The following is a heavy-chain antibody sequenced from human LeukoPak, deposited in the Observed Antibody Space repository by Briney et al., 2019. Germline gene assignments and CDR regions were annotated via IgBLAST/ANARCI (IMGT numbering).Heavy chain of an antibody. V-gene: IGHV1-2*02. J-gene: IGHJ5*02. Sequence: ASVKVSCKASGYTFTGYYMHWVRQAPGQGLERMGWINPNSGGTNYAQKFQGRVTMTRDTSISTAYMGLSRLRSDDTAVYYCARDQVPAAMDPDWFDPWGQGTLVTVSS. CDR3: ARDQVPAAMDPDWFDP. D-gene: IGHD2-2*01. CDR2: INPNSGGT. CDR1: GYTFTGYY.